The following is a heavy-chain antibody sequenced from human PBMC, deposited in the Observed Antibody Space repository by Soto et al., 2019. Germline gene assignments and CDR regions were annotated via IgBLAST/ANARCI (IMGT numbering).Heavy chain of an antibody. CDR3: ARGPFRPSAMDV. D-gene: IGHD3-10*01. CDR1: GDNFKKTV. V-gene: IGHV1-69*10. J-gene: IGHJ6*02. Sequence: SVKVSCKTSGDNFKKTVFTLVRQAPGQGSEWMGGTIPALGKTHYIEKFRGRVTITVDDATRTVYMEVRDLTSEDTALYYCARGPFRPSAMDVWGQGATVTVFS. CDR2: TIPALGKT.